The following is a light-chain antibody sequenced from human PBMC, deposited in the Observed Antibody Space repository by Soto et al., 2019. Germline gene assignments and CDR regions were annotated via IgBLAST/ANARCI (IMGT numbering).Light chain of an antibody. CDR1: QAISTW. CDR2: AAS. V-gene: IGKV1-12*01. Sequence: DIQMTQSPSSVSASVGDRVTITCRASQAISTWLAWYQQKPGKAPKLLIYAASNLQTGVPSRFSGSGSGTYFTLTISSLQPEDFATYYWQQYNSIPRTFGQGTKVEIK. CDR3: QQYNSIPRT. J-gene: IGKJ1*01.